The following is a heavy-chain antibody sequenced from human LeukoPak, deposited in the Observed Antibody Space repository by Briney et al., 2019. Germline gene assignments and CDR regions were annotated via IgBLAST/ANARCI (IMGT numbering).Heavy chain of an antibody. CDR2: VDPEDGET. CDR1: GYTFTSYY. J-gene: IGHJ6*03. CDR3: DLMVRGNMDV. Sequence: ASVKVSCKASGYTFTSYYMHWVRQAPGQGLEWMGLVDPEDGETIYAEKFQGRVTITADTSTDTAYMELSSLRSEDTAVYYCDLMVRGNMDVWGKGTTVTVSS. D-gene: IGHD3-10*01. V-gene: IGHV1-69-2*01.